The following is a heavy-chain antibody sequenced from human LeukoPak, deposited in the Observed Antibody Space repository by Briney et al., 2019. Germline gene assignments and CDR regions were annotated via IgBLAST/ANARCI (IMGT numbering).Heavy chain of an antibody. Sequence: GGSLRLSCAASGLTLSDAWMSWVRQAPGKGLEWVGRIKSKTDGGITDYAAPVKGRFTMSRDDSKNTLYLEMNSLKTEDTAVYYCTTYVCSGGSCYYFDDWGQGTLVTVSS. CDR2: IKSKTDGGIT. D-gene: IGHD2-15*01. J-gene: IGHJ4*02. CDR3: TTYVCSGGSCYYFDD. CDR1: GLTLSDAW. V-gene: IGHV3-15*01.